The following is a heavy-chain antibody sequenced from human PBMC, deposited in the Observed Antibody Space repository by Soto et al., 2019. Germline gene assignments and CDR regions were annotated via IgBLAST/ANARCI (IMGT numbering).Heavy chain of an antibody. Sequence: GXSVKVTCQASVFTFTSSAVQWVRQARGQRLEWIGWIVVGSGNTNDAQKFQERVTITRDMSTSTAYMELSSLRSEDTAVYYCAASAGSIAARPRFDYWGQGTLVTVSS. CDR1: VFTFTSSA. CDR3: AASAGSIAARPRFDY. CDR2: IVVGSGNT. D-gene: IGHD6-6*01. V-gene: IGHV1-58*01. J-gene: IGHJ4*02.